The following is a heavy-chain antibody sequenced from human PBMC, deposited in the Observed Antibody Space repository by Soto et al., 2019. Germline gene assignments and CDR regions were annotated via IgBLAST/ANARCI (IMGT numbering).Heavy chain of an antibody. J-gene: IGHJ4*02. D-gene: IGHD2-2*01. CDR1: GFTFSNYW. Sequence: EVQLVESGGGLVQPGGSLRLSCEASGFTFSNYWMHWVRQAPGKGLVWVSRINSDGSSTSYADSVRGRFTISRDNAKNTLFLQMNGLRADDTAVYYGASWSAAMGVSGGGWGQGTLVTVSS. CDR3: ASWSAAMGVSGGG. V-gene: IGHV3-74*01. CDR2: INSDGSST.